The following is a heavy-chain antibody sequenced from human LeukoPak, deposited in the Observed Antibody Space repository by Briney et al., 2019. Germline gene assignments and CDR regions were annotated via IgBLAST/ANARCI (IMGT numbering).Heavy chain of an antibody. CDR2: IVADGRTT. D-gene: IGHD3-9*01. CDR3: ARDYDILTGWDFDY. V-gene: IGHV3-74*01. Sequence: PGGSLRLSCAASGFTFSSYWMHWVRQAPGKGLVWVSRIVADGRTTTYADSVKGRFTISRDNAKNTLYLQMNSLRAEDTAVYYCARDYDILTGWDFDYWGQGTLDTVSS. CDR1: GFTFSSYW. J-gene: IGHJ4*02.